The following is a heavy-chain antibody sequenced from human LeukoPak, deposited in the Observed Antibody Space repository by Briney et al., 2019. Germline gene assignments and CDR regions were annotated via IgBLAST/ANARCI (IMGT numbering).Heavy chain of an antibody. CDR2: IKQDGSEK. D-gene: IGHD5-18*01. J-gene: IGHJ4*02. V-gene: IGHV3-7*01. Sequence: GGSLRLSCAASGFTFSSYWMSWVRQAPGKGLEWVANIKQDGSEKCYVDSVKGRFTISRDNAKNSLYLQMNSLRAEDTAVYYCARDALTRYGYTDYWGQGTLVTVSS. CDR1: GFTFSSYW. CDR3: ARDALTRYGYTDY.